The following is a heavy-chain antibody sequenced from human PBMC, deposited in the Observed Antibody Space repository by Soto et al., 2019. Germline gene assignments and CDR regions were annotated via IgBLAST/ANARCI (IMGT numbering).Heavy chain of an antibody. J-gene: IGHJ6*02. CDR1: GFTFSSYA. CDR2: ISGSGGST. Sequence: EVQLLESGGGLVQPGGSLRLSCAASGFTFSSYAMSWVRQAPGKGLEWVSAISGSGGSTYYADSVNGRFTISRDNSKNTLYLQMNSLRAEDTAVYYCAKGTLDILTGTSYYYYYYGMDVWGQGTTVTVSS. D-gene: IGHD3-9*01. V-gene: IGHV3-23*01. CDR3: AKGTLDILTGTSYYYYYYGMDV.